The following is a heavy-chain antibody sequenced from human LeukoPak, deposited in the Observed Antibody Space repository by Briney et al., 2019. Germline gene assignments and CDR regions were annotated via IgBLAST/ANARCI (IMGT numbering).Heavy chain of an antibody. CDR3: ARDHLVRGTYYYYYYMDV. V-gene: IGHV3-7*01. Sequence: GGSLRLSCAASGFTFSSYWMSWVRQAPGKGLEWVANIKQDGSEKYYVDSVKGRFTISRDNAKNSLYLQMNSLRAEDTAVYYCARDHLVRGTYYYYYYMDVWGKGTTVTVSS. CDR2: IKQDGSEK. CDR1: GFTFSSYW. J-gene: IGHJ6*03. D-gene: IGHD3-10*01.